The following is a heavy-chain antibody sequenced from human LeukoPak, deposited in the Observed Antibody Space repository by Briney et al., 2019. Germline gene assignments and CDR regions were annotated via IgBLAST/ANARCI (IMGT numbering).Heavy chain of an antibody. J-gene: IGHJ5*02. CDR3: AKGRWLQPAGWFDP. V-gene: IGHV3-48*01. CDR2: ISSSSSTI. CDR1: GFIFSSYS. D-gene: IGHD5-24*01. Sequence: GGSLRLSCAASGFIFSSYSMNWVRQAPGKGLEWVSYISSSSSTIYYADSVKGRFTISRDNAKNSLYLQMNSLRAEDTAVYYCAKGRWLQPAGWFDPWGQGTLVTVSS.